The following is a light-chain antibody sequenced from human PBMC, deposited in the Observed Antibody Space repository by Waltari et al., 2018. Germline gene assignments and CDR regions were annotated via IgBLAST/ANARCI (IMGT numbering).Light chain of an antibody. J-gene: IGKJ4*01. CDR1: QSVLYSSNNKNY. Sequence: DIVMTQSPDSLAASLGERATIHCNSSQSVLYSSNNKNYLAWYQQKPGQPPKLLIYWASTRESGVPDRFSGSGSGTDFTLTISSLQAEDVAVYYCQQYYSTPLTFGGGTKVEIK. CDR3: QQYYSTPLT. V-gene: IGKV4-1*01. CDR2: WAS.